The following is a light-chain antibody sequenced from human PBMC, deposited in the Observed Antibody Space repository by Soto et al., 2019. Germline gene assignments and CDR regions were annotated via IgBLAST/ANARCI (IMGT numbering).Light chain of an antibody. V-gene: IGKV1-12*01. CDR1: QGINSY. CDR2: AAS. Sequence: DPQMTQSPSSVSASVGDRVTIACRASQGINSYLAWYQHKPGKAPKLLIYAASTLQSGVPSRFSGSGSGTDFTLTIRSLQPEDFATYYCQQAYSFPRTFGQGTKLEIK. CDR3: QQAYSFPRT. J-gene: IGKJ2*01.